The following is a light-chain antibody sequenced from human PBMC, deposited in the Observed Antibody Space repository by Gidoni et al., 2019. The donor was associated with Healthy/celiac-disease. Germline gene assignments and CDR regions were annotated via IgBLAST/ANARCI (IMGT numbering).Light chain of an antibody. CDR2: KAS. CDR1: QSISSW. J-gene: IGKJ1*01. Sequence: DIQMTQSPSTLSASVGDRVTITCRASQSISSWLAWYQQKPGKAHKLLIYKASFLESGVPSRFSGSGSGTEFTLTISSLQPDDFATYYCQQSGAFGQGTKVEIK. V-gene: IGKV1-5*03. CDR3: QQSGA.